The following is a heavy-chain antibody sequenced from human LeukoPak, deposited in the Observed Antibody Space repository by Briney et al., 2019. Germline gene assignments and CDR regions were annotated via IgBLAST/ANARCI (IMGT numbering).Heavy chain of an antibody. CDR2: ISAYNGNT. CDR3: ARGPYCGGDCYPPGYFQH. D-gene: IGHD2-21*02. CDR1: GYTFTSYG. J-gene: IGHJ1*01. Sequence: ASVKVSCKASGYTFTSYGISWVRQAPGQGLEWMGWISAYNGNTNYAQKFQGRVTITADKSTSTAYMELSSLRSEDTAVYYCARGPYCGGDCYPPGYFQHWGQGTLVTVSS. V-gene: IGHV1-18*01.